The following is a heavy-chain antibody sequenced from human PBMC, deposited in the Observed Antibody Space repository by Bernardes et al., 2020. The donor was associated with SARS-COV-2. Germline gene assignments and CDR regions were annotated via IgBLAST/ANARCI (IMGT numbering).Heavy chain of an antibody. CDR1: GYPFTGYY. CDR3: AIPPTNYDRYGMDV. D-gene: IGHD3-22*01. J-gene: IGHJ6*02. CDR2: INPNSGGT. V-gene: IGHV1-2*02. Sequence: ASVQVSCKASGYPFTGYYMHWVRQAPGQGLEWMGWINPNSGGTNYAQKFQGRVTMTRDKSISTAYMELSRLRSDDTAVYYCAIPPTNYDRYGMDVWGQGTTVTVSS.